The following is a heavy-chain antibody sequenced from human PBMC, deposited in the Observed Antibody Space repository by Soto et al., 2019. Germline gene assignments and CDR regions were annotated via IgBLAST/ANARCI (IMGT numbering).Heavy chain of an antibody. CDR3: ARTRNLDV. Sequence: QVQLQQWGAGLLKPSETLSLTCAVYGGSLSGYYGNWIRQSPGKGPEWIGEINYSGSTNYNPSIKSRVTISIDTSKNQFSLKLSSVTAADTAVYYCARTRNLDVWGQGTTVTVSS. J-gene: IGHJ6*02. CDR1: GGSLSGYY. CDR2: INYSGST. V-gene: IGHV4-34*01. D-gene: IGHD1-1*01.